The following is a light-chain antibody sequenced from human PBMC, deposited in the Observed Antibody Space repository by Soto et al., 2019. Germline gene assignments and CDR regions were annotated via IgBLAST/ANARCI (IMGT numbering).Light chain of an antibody. CDR3: FSYSTCRARI. V-gene: IGLV2-14*01. CDR2: DVS. J-gene: IGLJ2*01. Sequence: QSVLTQPASVSGSPGQSITISCTGTRSDVGGYNYVSWYKQNPGKAPKLVIYDVSHRPSGVSNRFFGSKSGNTASLTISGLQAEDEADYYCFSYSTCRARIFGGGTKVTVL. CDR1: RSDVGGYNY.